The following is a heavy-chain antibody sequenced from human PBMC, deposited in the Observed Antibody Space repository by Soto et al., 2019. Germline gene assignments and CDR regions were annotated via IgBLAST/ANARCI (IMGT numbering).Heavy chain of an antibody. J-gene: IGHJ5*02. V-gene: IGHV5-51*01. CDR1: EYSFTNYW. D-gene: IGHD6-6*01. Sequence: PGESLKISCKGSEYSFTNYWIAWVRQMPGKGLDWIGNIYPGDSNVKYSPSFQGQVTLSVHRSINTAYLQWGSLKASDTAVYYCARHGKDYSTSDGGYNWFDPWEQGTLVTVSS. CDR3: ARHGKDYSTSDGGYNWFDP. CDR2: IYPGDSNV.